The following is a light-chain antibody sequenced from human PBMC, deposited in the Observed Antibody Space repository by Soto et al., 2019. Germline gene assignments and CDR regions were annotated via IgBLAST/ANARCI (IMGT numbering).Light chain of an antibody. CDR3: QQYNSYPWS. CDR1: QRISRW. Sequence: DIQMTQSPPTLSSSVGDRVTISCRASQRISRWVAWYQQKPGKAPKVVMYEASTLDGGVPTRFSGSGYGTEFPFTISDLQPGGLGTYSCQQYNSYPWSFGQGTK. CDR2: EAS. J-gene: IGKJ1*01. V-gene: IGKV1-5*03.